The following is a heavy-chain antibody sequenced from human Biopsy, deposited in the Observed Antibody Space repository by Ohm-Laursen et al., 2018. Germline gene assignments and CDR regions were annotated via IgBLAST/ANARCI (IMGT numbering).Heavy chain of an antibody. CDR3: ARQVDFWSGYVDY. V-gene: IGHV4-39*01. CDR1: GGSISDSTYY. D-gene: IGHD3-3*01. Sequence: GTLSLTCTVSGGSISDSTYYWGWIRQSPGKGLEWIGNIYYSGNTDYSPSLKSRVTISVDTSNNHFSLKLRSVTAADTAVYYCARQVDFWSGYVDYWGQGTLVAASS. J-gene: IGHJ4*02. CDR2: IYYSGNT.